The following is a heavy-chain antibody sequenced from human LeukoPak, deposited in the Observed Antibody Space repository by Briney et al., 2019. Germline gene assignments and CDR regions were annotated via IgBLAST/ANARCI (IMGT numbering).Heavy chain of an antibody. CDR2: IYHSGST. J-gene: IGHJ2*01. CDR1: GGSISSGGYS. CDR3: ARVHYCSSTSCYRWWYFDL. Sequence: SETLSLTCAVSGGSISSGGYSWSWIWQPPGKGLEWIGYIYHSGSTYYNPSLKSRVTISVDRSKNQFSLKLSSVTAADTAVYYCARVHYCSSTSCYRWWYFDLWGRGTLVTVSS. V-gene: IGHV4-30-2*01. D-gene: IGHD2-2*01.